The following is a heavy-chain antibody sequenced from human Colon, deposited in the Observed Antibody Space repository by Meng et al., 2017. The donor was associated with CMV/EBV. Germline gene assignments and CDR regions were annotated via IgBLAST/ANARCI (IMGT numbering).Heavy chain of an antibody. CDR3: AKDLYGSETYYFDQ. Sequence: ASGFTFSSYGMNWIRQAPGKGLEWVAVISYDENKKFFADSVKGRFIISRDNFKNTVSLQMNSLRPEDTGIYFCAKDLYGSETYYFDQWGQGTLVTVSS. J-gene: IGHJ4*02. CDR1: GFTFSSYG. D-gene: IGHD3-10*01. V-gene: IGHV3-30*18. CDR2: ISYDENKK.